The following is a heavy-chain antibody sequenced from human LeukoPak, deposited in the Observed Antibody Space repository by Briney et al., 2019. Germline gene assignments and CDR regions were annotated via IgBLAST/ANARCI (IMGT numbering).Heavy chain of an antibody. CDR2: VNPENGNT. V-gene: IGHV1-18*01. CDR3: AREAGYSSGWYDY. D-gene: IGHD6-19*01. CDR1: GYSFVGYG. Sequence: GASVKVSCKASGYSFVGYGITWVRQAPGQGLEWMGWVNPENGNTNYAQKVQGRVTMTADTSTSTSSMELRSLRYDDTAVYYCAREAGYSSGWYDYWGQGTLVTVSS. J-gene: IGHJ4*02.